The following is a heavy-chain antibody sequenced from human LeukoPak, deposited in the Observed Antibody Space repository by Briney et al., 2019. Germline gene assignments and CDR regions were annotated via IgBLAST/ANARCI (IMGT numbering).Heavy chain of an antibody. D-gene: IGHD6-19*01. CDR2: INTDGTVT. CDR1: GFTFSKYW. CDR3: ATKQWLAPPPDS. Sequence: GGSLRLSCAAPGFTFSKYWMLWVRQAPGKGLECVSRINTDGTVTTYADSVKGRFTVSRDNADNTMFLQMNSVRDEDTAVYYCATKQWLAPPPDSWGQGTPVTVSS. V-gene: IGHV3-74*01. J-gene: IGHJ4*02.